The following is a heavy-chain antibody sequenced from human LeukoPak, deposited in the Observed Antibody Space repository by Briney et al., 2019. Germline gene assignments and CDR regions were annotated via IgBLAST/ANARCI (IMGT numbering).Heavy chain of an antibody. V-gene: IGHV1-69*13. CDR3: ARGYDSSGYVDY. J-gene: IGHJ4*02. CDR2: IIPIFGTA. CDR1: GYTFTANY. Sequence: SVKVSCKASGYTFTANYIHWVRQAPGQGLEWMGGIIPIFGTANYAQKFQGRVTITADESTSTAYMELSSLRSEDTAVYYCARGYDSSGYVDYWGQGTLVTVSS. D-gene: IGHD3-22*01.